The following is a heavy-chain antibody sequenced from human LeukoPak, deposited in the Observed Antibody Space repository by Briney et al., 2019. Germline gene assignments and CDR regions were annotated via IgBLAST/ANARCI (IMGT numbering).Heavy chain of an antibody. CDR3: AKGLYKWNPHGLGV. V-gene: IGHV3-23*01. Sequence: PGGSLRLSCAASGFTYSSYAMSWVRQAPGRGLEWVSAISGSGGTTDYADSVKGRFSISRDNSKNTLFLQMNSLRAEDTAVYYCAKGLYKWNPHGLGVWGQGTTVTVSS. J-gene: IGHJ6*02. CDR1: GFTYSSYA. D-gene: IGHD1-1*01. CDR2: ISGSGGTT.